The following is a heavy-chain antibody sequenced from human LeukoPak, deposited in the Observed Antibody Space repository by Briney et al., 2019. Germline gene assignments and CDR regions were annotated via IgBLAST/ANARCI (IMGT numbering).Heavy chain of an antibody. J-gene: IGHJ3*02. V-gene: IGHV1-46*01. Sequence: ASVKVSCKASGYMFTNYYMHWVRQAPGQGLEWMGMINPSGCSTSHAQMFHGRVTMTRDTSTTTVNMEMSSLTSEDTAVYYCARGGNYYDRSGSYDAFDIWGLGTMVTVSS. CDR1: GYMFTNYY. CDR3: ARGGNYYDRSGSYDAFDI. D-gene: IGHD3-22*01. CDR2: INPSGCST.